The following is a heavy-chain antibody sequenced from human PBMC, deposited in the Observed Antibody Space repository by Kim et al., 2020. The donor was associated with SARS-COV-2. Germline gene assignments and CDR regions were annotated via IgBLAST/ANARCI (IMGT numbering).Heavy chain of an antibody. CDR3: SRKEGQFIYLDV. Sequence: SETLCLTCTVSGCTISPYFWSWIRQSPQKGLEFLGYIYFTGNTNYNPSLMGRRTISASRTKNQASLTHTSMTGADTAIYYCSRKEGQFIYLDVADKGTT. CDR1: GCTISPYF. V-gene: IGHV4-59*12. D-gene: IGHD3-10*01. CDR2: IYFTGNT. J-gene: IGHJ6*03.